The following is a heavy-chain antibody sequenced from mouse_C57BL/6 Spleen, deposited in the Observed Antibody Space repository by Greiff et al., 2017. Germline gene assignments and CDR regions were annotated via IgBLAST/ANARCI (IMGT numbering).Heavy chain of an antibody. CDR2: INPGSGGT. CDR3: ARRPGSRWYFDV. Sequence: VKLMESGAELVRPGTSVKVSCKASGYAFTNYLIEWVKQRPGQGLEWIGVINPGSGGTNYNEKFKGKATLTADKSSSTAYMQLSSLTSEDSAVYFCARRPGSRWYFDVWGTGTTVTVSS. V-gene: IGHV1-54*01. D-gene: IGHD1-1*01. CDR1: GYAFTNYL. J-gene: IGHJ1*03.